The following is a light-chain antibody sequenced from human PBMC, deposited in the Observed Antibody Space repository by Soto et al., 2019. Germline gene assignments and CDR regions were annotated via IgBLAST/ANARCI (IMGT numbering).Light chain of an antibody. Sequence: EIVLTQSPGTLSLSPGERATLSCRASQSVSSSYLAWYQQKPGQAPRLLIYGASSRATGIPDRFSGSGSGTDFTLTISRLEPEDFAVYYCQQYGSSRTFGQGNKLAIK. J-gene: IGKJ2*01. CDR3: QQYGSSRT. CDR1: QSVSSSY. V-gene: IGKV3-20*01. CDR2: GAS.